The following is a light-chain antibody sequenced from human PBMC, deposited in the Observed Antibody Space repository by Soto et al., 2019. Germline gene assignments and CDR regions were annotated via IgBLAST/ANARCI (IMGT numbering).Light chain of an antibody. CDR3: NSYTTTSTVV. CDR2: GVS. Sequence: QSALTQPASVSGSHGQSITISCTGTRSDVGAYNYVSWYQQHPGKAPKLMIYGVSNRPSGIPNRFSGSKSGNTASLTISGLQAEDEADYYCNSYTTTSTVVFGGGTKLTVL. CDR1: RSDVGAYNY. V-gene: IGLV2-14*01. J-gene: IGLJ3*02.